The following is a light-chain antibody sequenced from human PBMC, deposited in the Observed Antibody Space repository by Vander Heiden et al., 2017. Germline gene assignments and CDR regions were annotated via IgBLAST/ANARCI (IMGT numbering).Light chain of an antibody. CDR2: STN. V-gene: IGLV8-61*01. CDR1: SGSVSTNYY. Sequence: QTVVTQEPSLSVCPGGTVTLTCGLSSGSVSTNYYPSWYQQTPGQSPRTLIYSTNTRSSGVPDRFSGSILGNTAALTITGAQADDESDYYCVLYMGSGISVFGGGTKLTVL. CDR3: VLYMGSGISV. J-gene: IGLJ2*01.